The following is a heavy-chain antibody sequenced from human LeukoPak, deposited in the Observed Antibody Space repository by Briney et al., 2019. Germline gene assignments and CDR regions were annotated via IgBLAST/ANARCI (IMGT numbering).Heavy chain of an antibody. D-gene: IGHD2-2*01. CDR3: AKYNVVVPAARYFDY. V-gene: IGHV3-23*01. J-gene: IGHJ4*02. CDR2: ISGSGGST. Sequence: GGSLRLSCAASGFTFSSYAMSWVRQAPGKGLEWVSAISGSGGSTYYADSVKGRFTISRDNSKNTLYLQMYRLRAEDTAVYYCAKYNVVVPAARYFDYWGQGTLVTVSS. CDR1: GFTFSSYA.